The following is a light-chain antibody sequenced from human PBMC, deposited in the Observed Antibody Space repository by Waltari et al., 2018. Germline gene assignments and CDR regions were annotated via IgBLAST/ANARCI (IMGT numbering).Light chain of an antibody. CDR3: MILYNDAVV. CDR1: SGIDVATFK. J-gene: IGLJ2*01. V-gene: IGLV5-45*01. CDR2: CRSDSTE. Sequence: QAVLTQAASLSASPGASVSLTCTFRSGIDVATFKIYWYQQRPGSPPRFLLKCRSDSTEQRGSGVPSRFSVSKDSSANAALLLISGLQSEDEADYYCMILYNDAVVFGGGTKLTVL.